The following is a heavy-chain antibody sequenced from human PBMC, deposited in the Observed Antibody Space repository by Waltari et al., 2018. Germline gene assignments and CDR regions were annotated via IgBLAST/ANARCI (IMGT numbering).Heavy chain of an antibody. CDR2: IKQDGSEK. Sequence: EVQLVESGGGLVQPGGSLRLSCTAYGITFSSDWMSWVRQAPGKGLEWVANIKQDGSEKYYVDSVKGRFTISRDNAKNSLYLQMNSLRAEDTAVYYCARDRVAATPYDAFDIWGQGTMVTVSS. CDR1: GITFSSDW. J-gene: IGHJ3*02. D-gene: IGHD2-15*01. V-gene: IGHV3-7*01. CDR3: ARDRVAATPYDAFDI.